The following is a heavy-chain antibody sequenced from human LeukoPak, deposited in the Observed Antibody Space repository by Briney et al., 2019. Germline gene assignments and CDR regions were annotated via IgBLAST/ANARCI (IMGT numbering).Heavy chain of an antibody. D-gene: IGHD5/OR15-5a*01. Sequence: GRSMRLSCTASAITFSNSWMSLVRQAAEKWLEWVANIKQEGSGTNYVDFVKGRFTISRDNAKNSLFLQMNSLRGEDTAIYYCARHLAGDSLYRHFDYWGQGALVTVSS. CDR2: IKQEGSGT. V-gene: IGHV3-7*04. CDR3: ARHLAGDSLYRHFDY. CDR1: AITFSNSW. J-gene: IGHJ4*02.